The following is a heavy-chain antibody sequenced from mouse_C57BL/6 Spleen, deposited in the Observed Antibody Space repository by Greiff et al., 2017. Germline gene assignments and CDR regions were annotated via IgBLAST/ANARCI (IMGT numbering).Heavy chain of an antibody. D-gene: IGHD1-1*01. CDR1: GYAFSSSW. CDR2: IYPGDGDT. V-gene: IGHV1-82*01. Sequence: VKLQESGPELVKPGASVKISCKASGYAFSSSWMNWVKQRPGKGLEWIGRIYPGDGDTNYNGKFKGKDTLTADKSSSTAYMQLSRLTSEDSAVYFCARYGGSSPYYFDYWGQGTTLTVSS. CDR3: ARYGGSSPYYFDY. J-gene: IGHJ2*01.